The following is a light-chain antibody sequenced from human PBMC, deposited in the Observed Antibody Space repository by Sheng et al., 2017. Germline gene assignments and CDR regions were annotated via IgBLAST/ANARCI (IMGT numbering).Light chain of an antibody. V-gene: IGKV1-9*01. J-gene: IGKJ2*01. Sequence: DVQLTQSPFLLSASVGDTVTITCRASQDISNYLAWYQLRPNKAPRLLIYVASILQTGVSSRFSGSGSGTEFTLTIQNLQPEDFAIYSCQQFSKYPPTFGLGTRLEI. CDR3: QQFSKYPPT. CDR1: QDISNY. CDR2: VAS.